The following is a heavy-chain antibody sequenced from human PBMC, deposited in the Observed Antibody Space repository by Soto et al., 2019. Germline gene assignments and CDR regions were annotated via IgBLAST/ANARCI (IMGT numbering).Heavy chain of an antibody. D-gene: IGHD3-16*01. CDR3: ARDLFYVGDFDY. J-gene: IGHJ4*02. CDR2: INPSGGST. V-gene: IGHV1-46*01. Sequence: PSVKVSCKASGYTFTSYYIHWVRQAPGQGLEWMGIINPSGGSTSYAQKFQGRVTMTRDTSTSTVYMELSSLRSEDTAVYYCARDLFYVGDFDYWGQGTLVTVSS. CDR1: GYTFTSYY.